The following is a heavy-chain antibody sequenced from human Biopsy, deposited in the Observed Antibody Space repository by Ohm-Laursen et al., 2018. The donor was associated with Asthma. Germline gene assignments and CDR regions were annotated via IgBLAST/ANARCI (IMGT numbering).Heavy chain of an antibody. V-gene: IGHV3-30*18. CDR2: ISYDRNHK. CDR3: AKRRGYNGHDNDY. CDR1: GFTFSTYG. D-gene: IGHD5-12*01. Sequence: SLRLSCSASGFTFSTYGMHWVRQAPGKGLEWVAVISYDRNHKFYEDSVKGRFTISRDNSKNTLYLQMNSLRTEDTAVYYCAKRRGYNGHDNDYWGQGTLVIVSS. J-gene: IGHJ4*02.